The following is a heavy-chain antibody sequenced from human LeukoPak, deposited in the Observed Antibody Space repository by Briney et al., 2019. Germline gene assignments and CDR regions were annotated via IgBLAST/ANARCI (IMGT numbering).Heavy chain of an antibody. CDR3: ERDYYGMDV. CDR1: GFTFRSHS. Sequence: PGGSLRLSCAASGFTFRSHSMSWVRQGPGKGLECVSYISSTSGTIYYADSVKGRFTISRDNAKNSLYLQMNSLREEDTAVYYCERDYYGMDVWGQGTTVTVSS. CDR2: ISSTSGTI. J-gene: IGHJ6*02. V-gene: IGHV3-48*02.